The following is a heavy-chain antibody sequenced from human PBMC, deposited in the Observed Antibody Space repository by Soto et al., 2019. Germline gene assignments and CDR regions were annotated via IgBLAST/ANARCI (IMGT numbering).Heavy chain of an antibody. J-gene: IGHJ5*02. D-gene: IGHD3-22*01. CDR3: ARVPPYYYDRSGQPPKWFPP. CDR1: GGTFSSYA. CDR2: IIPIFGTA. Sequence: SVKVSCKASGGTFSSYAISWVRQAPGQGLEWMGGIIPIFGTANYAQKFQGRGTITADKSTSTAYMELSSLRSEDTAVYYCARVPPYYYDRSGQPPKWFPPWGQGTLVTASS. V-gene: IGHV1-69*06.